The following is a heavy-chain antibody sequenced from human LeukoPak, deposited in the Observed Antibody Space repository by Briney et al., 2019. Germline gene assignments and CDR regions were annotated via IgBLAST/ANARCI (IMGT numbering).Heavy chain of an antibody. CDR1: GGSISSYY. Sequence: PSETLSLTCTVSGGSISSYYWSWIRQPPGKGLEWIGSIYHSGSTYYNPSLKSRVTISVDTSKNQFSLKLSSVTAADTAVYYCARDRQTMSTVGWYYFDYWGQGTLVTVSS. D-gene: IGHD3-10*02. CDR3: ARDRQTMSTVGWYYFDY. V-gene: IGHV4-59*12. J-gene: IGHJ4*02. CDR2: IYHSGST.